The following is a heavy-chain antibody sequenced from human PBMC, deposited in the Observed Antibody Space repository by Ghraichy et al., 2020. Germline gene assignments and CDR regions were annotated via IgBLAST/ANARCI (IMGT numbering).Heavy chain of an antibody. V-gene: IGHV3-11*05. Sequence: GGSLRLSCAASGFTFSDYYMSWIRQAPGKGLEWVSYISSSSSYTNYADSVKGRFTISRDNAKNSLYLQMNSLRAEDTAVYYCARGGIAVAGTSDYWGQGTLVTVSS. CDR1: GFTFSDYY. J-gene: IGHJ4*02. CDR2: ISSSSSYT. CDR3: ARGGIAVAGTSDY. D-gene: IGHD6-19*01.